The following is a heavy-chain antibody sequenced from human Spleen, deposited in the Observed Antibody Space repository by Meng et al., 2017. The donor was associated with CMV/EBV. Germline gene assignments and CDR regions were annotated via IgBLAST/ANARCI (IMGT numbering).Heavy chain of an antibody. Sequence: GESLKISCKASGYSFTSYWIGWVRQMPGKGLEWMGIIYPGDSDTKYSPSFQGQVTISADKSISTAYLQWSSLKASDTAMYYCARHFSPVVVGDCNSISCYPLDYWGQGTLVTVSS. D-gene: IGHD2-2*01. J-gene: IGHJ4*02. V-gene: IGHV5-51*01. CDR3: ARHFSPVVVGDCNSISCYPLDY. CDR1: GYSFTSYW. CDR2: IYPGDSDT.